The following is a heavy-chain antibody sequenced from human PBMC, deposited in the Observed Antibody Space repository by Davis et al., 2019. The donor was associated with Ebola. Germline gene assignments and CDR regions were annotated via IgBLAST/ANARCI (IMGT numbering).Heavy chain of an antibody. CDR2: ISSGSDNT. Sequence: GESLKISRAASGFTFSAYAMTWVRQAPGKGLEWVSGISSGSDNTYYADSVKGRFTISRDNSKNTLFLQMNSLRVEDTATYYCAKDRSSGMYVVAFDMWGQGTMVTVSS. CDR3: AKDRSSGMYVVAFDM. D-gene: IGHD1-26*01. J-gene: IGHJ3*02. CDR1: GFTFSAYA. V-gene: IGHV3-23*01.